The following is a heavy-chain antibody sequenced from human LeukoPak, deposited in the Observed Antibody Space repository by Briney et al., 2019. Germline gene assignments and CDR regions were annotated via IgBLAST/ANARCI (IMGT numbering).Heavy chain of an antibody. J-gene: IGHJ5*02. V-gene: IGHV4-34*01. CDR3: ARRLRRGLGATSNWFDP. CDR2: INHSGST. CDR1: GFTFDDYG. D-gene: IGHD3-10*01. Sequence: PGGSLRLSCAASGFTFDDYGMSWVRQPPGKGLEWIGEINHSGSTNYNPSLKSRVTISVDTSKNQFSLKLSSVTAADTAVYYCARRLRRGLGATSNWFDPWGQGTLVTVSS.